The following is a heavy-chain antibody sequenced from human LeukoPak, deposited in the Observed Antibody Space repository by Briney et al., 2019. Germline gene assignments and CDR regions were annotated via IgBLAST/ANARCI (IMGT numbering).Heavy chain of an antibody. CDR1: GYTFTSYG. D-gene: IGHD3-9*01. Sequence: ASVKVSCKASGYTFTSYGISWVRQAPGQGLEWMGWISAYNGNTNYAQKLQGRVAMTTDTSTSTAYMELRSLRSDDTAVYYCARDSNDILKFDAFDIWGQGTMVTVSS. CDR2: ISAYNGNT. J-gene: IGHJ3*02. V-gene: IGHV1-18*01. CDR3: ARDSNDILKFDAFDI.